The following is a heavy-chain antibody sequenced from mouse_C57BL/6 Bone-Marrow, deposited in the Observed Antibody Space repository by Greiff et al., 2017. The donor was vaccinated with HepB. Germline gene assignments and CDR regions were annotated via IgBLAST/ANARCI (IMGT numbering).Heavy chain of an antibody. Sequence: VHLVESGPGLVAPSQSLSITCTVSGFSLTSYAISWVRQPPGKGLEWLGVIWTGGGTNYNSALKSRLSISKDNSKSQVFLKMNSLQTDDTARYYCARHGHDGYYEDYYAMDYWGQGTSVTVSS. D-gene: IGHD2-3*01. CDR3: ARHGHDGYYEDYYAMDY. CDR2: IWTGGGT. J-gene: IGHJ4*01. CDR1: GFSLTSYA. V-gene: IGHV2-9-1*01.